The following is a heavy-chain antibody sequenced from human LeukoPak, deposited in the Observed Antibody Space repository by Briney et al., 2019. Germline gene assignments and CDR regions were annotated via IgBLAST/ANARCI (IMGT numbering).Heavy chain of an antibody. J-gene: IGHJ4*02. V-gene: IGHV4-59*01. CDR2: IHYSGST. CDR3: ARSIAAAGTSFEY. Sequence: SETLSLTCTVSGGSIRGYYWTWIRQPPGKGLEWIGHIHYSGSTNYNPSLKSRVIMSVDTSKNQFSLKLSSVTAADTAVYYCARSIAAAGTSFEYWGQGTLVTVSS. CDR1: GGSIRGYY. D-gene: IGHD6-13*01.